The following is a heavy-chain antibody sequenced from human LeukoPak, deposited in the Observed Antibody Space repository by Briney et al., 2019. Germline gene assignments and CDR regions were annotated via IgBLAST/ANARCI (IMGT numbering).Heavy chain of an antibody. J-gene: IGHJ4*02. V-gene: IGHV3-11*01. CDR3: AKVLDYDFWSGAFDY. CDR1: GFTFSDYY. D-gene: IGHD3-3*01. Sequence: PGGSLRPSCAASGFTFSDYYMSWIRQAPGKGLEWVSYISSSGSTIYYADSVKGRFTISRDNAKNSLYLQMNSLRAEDTAVYYCAKVLDYDFWSGAFDYWGQGTLVTVSS. CDR2: ISSSGSTI.